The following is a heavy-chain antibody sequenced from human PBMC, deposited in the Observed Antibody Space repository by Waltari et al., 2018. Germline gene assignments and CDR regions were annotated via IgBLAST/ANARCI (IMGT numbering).Heavy chain of an antibody. CDR1: GGSISSYF. J-gene: IGHJ4*02. CDR3: ARGFGSTWRYFDY. Sequence: QVQLQESGPGPVRPSETLSLTCTVSGGSISSYFWSWIRQPAGKGLEWIGRIYTSGSTNSNPSLKSRLTMSVDTSKNQFSLKMNSVTAADTAVYYCARGFGSTWRYFDYWGQGTLVTVSS. V-gene: IGHV4-4*07. D-gene: IGHD6-13*01. CDR2: IYTSGST.